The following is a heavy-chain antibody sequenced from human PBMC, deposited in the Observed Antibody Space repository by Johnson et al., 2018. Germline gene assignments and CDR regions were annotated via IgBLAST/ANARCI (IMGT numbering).Heavy chain of an antibody. V-gene: IGHV3-11*01. D-gene: IGHD3-10*01. J-gene: IGHJ6*02. CDR2: MSSSGTTI. Sequence: VQLVETGGGLVKPGGSLRLSCAASGFTFSDYYMSWIRQAPGKGLEWVSYMSSSGTTIKYADSIKGRFTISRDNAKNSLYLQMNSLRAEDRAVYYCEKRREYDVSWSYDYYCYYGMDVWGQGTTVTVSS. CDR1: GFTFSDYY. CDR3: EKRREYDVSWSYDYYCYYGMDV.